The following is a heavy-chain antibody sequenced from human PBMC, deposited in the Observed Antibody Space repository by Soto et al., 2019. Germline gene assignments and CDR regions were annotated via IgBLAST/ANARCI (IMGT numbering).Heavy chain of an antibody. CDR3: ARGGDGRPVDI. CDR1: GGTFSNFG. V-gene: IGHV1-69*01. D-gene: IGHD3-10*01. CDR2: IIPIFGII. Sequence: QVQLVQSGAEVRKPGSSVKVSCKASGGTFSNFGITWVRQAPGQGLDWMGGIIPIFGIINYAQKFEGRVTIMADESTRTVYMEVSSLSSEDTAVYYCARGGDGRPVDIWGQGTLVTVSS. J-gene: IGHJ5*02.